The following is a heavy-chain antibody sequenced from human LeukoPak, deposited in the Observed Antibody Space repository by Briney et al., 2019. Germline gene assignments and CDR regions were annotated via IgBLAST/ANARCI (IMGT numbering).Heavy chain of an antibody. D-gene: IGHD1-14*01. CDR2: ISGSGGST. V-gene: IGHV3-23*01. CDR3: AKVPRGHYFDL. Sequence: PGGSLRLTCAASGFTFSNYAMSWVRQAPGKGLEWVSSISGSGGSTYYADSVKGRFTISRDNSKNTLYLQMNSLRAEDTAVYYCAKVPRGHYFDLWGRGTLVTVSS. J-gene: IGHJ2*01. CDR1: GFTFSNYA.